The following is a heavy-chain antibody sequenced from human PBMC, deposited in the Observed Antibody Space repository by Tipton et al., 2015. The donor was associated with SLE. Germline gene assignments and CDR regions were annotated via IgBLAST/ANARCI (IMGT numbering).Heavy chain of an antibody. CDR3: ARGDNNSWRLRL. Sequence: TLSLTCTVSGVSISSFYWNWFRPPPVKRLEWIGCIYMDGNTHYNPSFNSRVTISVDRSKNQFSLKWSSVSAADTAVYYCARGDNNSWRLRLWGQGTLVTVSS. V-gene: IGHV4-4*08. CDR1: GVSISSFY. CDR2: IYMDGNT. J-gene: IGHJ4*02. D-gene: IGHD2-21*02.